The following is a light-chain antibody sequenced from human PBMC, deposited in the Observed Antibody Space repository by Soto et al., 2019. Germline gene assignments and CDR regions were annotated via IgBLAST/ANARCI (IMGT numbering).Light chain of an antibody. V-gene: IGKV1-5*01. CDR2: DAY. CDR3: KQYDGYFPT. J-gene: IGKJ1*01. Sequence: DIQMTQSPSRLSASVGDRVTITCRASQSVSRPLAWYQQKPGKAHNPLISDAYRLESGVQSRFSGTGSGTEFTLTIRSLQPDDFATYYCKQYDGYFPTFGQGTKVDI. CDR1: QSVSRP.